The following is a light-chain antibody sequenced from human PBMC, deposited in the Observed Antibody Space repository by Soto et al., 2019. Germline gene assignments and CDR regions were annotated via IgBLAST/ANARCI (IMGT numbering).Light chain of an antibody. V-gene: IGKV1-5*03. CDR2: RAS. J-gene: IGKJ3*01. Sequence: DIQMTQSPSTLSASVGDRVTITCRASQSISTWLAWYQQKPGKAPKLLIYRASSLESGVPSRFSGSGSGTKFTLTISSLQPDDFATYYCQLYNTYSGTFGPGTKVDIK. CDR1: QSISTW. CDR3: QLYNTYSGT.